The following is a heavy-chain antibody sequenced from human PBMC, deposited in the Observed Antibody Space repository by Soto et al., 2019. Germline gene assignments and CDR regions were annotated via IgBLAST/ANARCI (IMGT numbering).Heavy chain of an antibody. D-gene: IGHD3-22*01. V-gene: IGHV3-33*06. CDR3: AKDYDSSGPDYGMDV. Sequence: GGSLRLSCAASGFTFSSYGMHWVRQAPGKGLEWVAVIWYDGSNKYYADSVKGRFTISRDNSKNTLYLQMNSLRAEDTAVYYCAKDYDSSGPDYGMDVWGQGTTVTVSS. J-gene: IGHJ6*02. CDR2: IWYDGSNK. CDR1: GFTFSSYG.